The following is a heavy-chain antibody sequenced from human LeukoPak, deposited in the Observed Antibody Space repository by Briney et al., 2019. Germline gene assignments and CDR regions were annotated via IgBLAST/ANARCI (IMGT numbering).Heavy chain of an antibody. V-gene: IGHV4-59*01. J-gene: IGHJ5*02. Sequence: SETLSLTCTVSGGSISSYYWSWIRLPPGKGLEWIGYIYYSGSTNYNPSLKSRVTISVDTSKNQFSLKLSSVTAADTAVYYCARVGAEWEPNWFDPWGQGTLVTVSS. CDR3: ARVGAEWEPNWFDP. CDR2: IYYSGST. CDR1: GGSISSYY. D-gene: IGHD1-26*01.